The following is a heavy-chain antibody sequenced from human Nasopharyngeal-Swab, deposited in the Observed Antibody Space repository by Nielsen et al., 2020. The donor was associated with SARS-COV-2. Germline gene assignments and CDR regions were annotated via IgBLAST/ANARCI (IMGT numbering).Heavy chain of an antibody. D-gene: IGHD3-10*01. CDR2: IYTSGST. Sequence: SETLSLTCTVSGGSISSYYWSWIRQPAGKGLEWIERIYTSGSTNYNPSLKSRVTMSVDTSKNQFSLKLSSVTAADTAVYYCARDQKLWFGESADYYYYGMDVWGQGTTVTVSS. CDR1: GGSISSYY. CDR3: ARDQKLWFGESADYYYYGMDV. V-gene: IGHV4-4*07. J-gene: IGHJ6*02.